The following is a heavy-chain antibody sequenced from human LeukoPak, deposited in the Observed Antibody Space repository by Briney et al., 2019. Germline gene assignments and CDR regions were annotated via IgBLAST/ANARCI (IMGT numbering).Heavy chain of an antibody. Sequence: ASVKVSCKVSGYTLTELSMHWVRQAPGKGLEWMGGFDPEDGETIYAQKFQGRVTMTRDTSTSTVYMELTSLRSEDTAVYYCARDGLYCTNGVCSSDIWGQGTLVTVSS. CDR3: ARDGLYCTNGVCSSDI. D-gene: IGHD2-8*01. CDR2: FDPEDGET. J-gene: IGHJ3*02. CDR1: GYTLTELS. V-gene: IGHV1-24*01.